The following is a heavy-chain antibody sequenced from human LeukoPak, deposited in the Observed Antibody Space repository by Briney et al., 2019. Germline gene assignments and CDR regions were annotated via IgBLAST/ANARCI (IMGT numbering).Heavy chain of an antibody. CDR1: GYTFTSYY. CDR3: ASGAAAGTFSIGY. J-gene: IGHJ4*02. Sequence: ASVTVSCKASGYTFTSYYMHWVRQAPGQGLEWMGIINPSGGGTSYSQKFQGRVTMTTDTSTSTLHMELSSLRSEDTAVYYCASGAAAGTFSIGYWGQGTLLTVSS. V-gene: IGHV1-46*01. D-gene: IGHD6-13*01. CDR2: INPSGGGT.